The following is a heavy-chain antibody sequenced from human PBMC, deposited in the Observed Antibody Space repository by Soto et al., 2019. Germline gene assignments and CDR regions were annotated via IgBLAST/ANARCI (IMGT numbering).Heavy chain of an antibody. Sequence: SQTLSLTCAISGDSVSSNSAAWNWIRQSPSRGLEWLGRTYYRSKWYNDYAVSVKSRITINPDTSKNQFSLKLSSVTAADTAVYYCARVRVITFGAKRSGHFDYWGQGTLVTVSS. D-gene: IGHD3-16*01. CDR1: GDSVSSNSAA. J-gene: IGHJ4*02. CDR2: TYYRSKWYN. CDR3: ARVRVITFGAKRSGHFDY. V-gene: IGHV6-1*01.